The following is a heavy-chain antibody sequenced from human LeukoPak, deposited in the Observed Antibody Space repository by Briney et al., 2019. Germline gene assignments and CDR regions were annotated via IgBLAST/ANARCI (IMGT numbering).Heavy chain of an antibody. CDR2: IKQDGSEE. Sequence: PGGSLRLSCAASGFTFSSYAMSWVRQAPGKGLEWVANIKQDGSEEYYVDSVKGRFTISRDNAKNSLYLQMNSLRAEDTAVYYCARASAASLFDYWGQGTLVTVSS. CDR1: GFTFSSYA. V-gene: IGHV3-7*04. D-gene: IGHD2-15*01. J-gene: IGHJ4*02. CDR3: ARASAASLFDY.